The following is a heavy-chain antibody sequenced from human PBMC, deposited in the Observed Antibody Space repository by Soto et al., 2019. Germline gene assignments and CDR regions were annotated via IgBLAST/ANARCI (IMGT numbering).Heavy chain of an antibody. V-gene: IGHV4-39*01. CDR1: GGSIRSSRYY. Sequence: ASETLSLTCTVSGGSIRSSRYYWGWIRQPPGKGLEWIGRIYYRGSTYYNPSPKSRVTISVDTSKNQFSLKLSSVTAADTAVYYCARHRDGSGGPFDYLGQGTLVTVSS. J-gene: IGHJ4*02. CDR3: ARHRDGSGGPFDY. D-gene: IGHD2-21*02. CDR2: IYYRGST.